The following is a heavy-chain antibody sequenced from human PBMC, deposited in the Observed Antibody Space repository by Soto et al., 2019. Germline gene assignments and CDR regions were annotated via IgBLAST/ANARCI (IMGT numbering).Heavy chain of an antibody. V-gene: IGHV4-30-4*01. D-gene: IGHD2-2*01. CDR2: IYYSGNT. CDR1: GGSISSGGSY. CDR3: VRYCSTTKCPFDY. Sequence: SETLSLTCTVSGGSISSGGSYWGWIRQPPGKGLEWIGYIYYSGNTYFNPSLKSRVTLSVDTSKNQFSLNLSSVTAADTAVYYCVRYCSTTKCPFDYWGQGTLVTVSS. J-gene: IGHJ4*02.